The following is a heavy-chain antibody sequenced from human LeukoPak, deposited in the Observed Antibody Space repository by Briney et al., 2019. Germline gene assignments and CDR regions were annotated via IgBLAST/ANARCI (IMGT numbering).Heavy chain of an antibody. D-gene: IGHD6-6*01. CDR3: ARDSTSYNY. CDR2: INPNSGGT. CDR1: GYTFTGYY. J-gene: IGHJ4*02. Sequence: ASVKVSCKASGYTFTGYYMHWVRQAPGQGLEWMGRINPNSGGTNYAQKFQCRVTMTRDTSISTAYMELSRLRAADTAVYYCARDSTSYNYWGQGTLVTVSS. V-gene: IGHV1-2*06.